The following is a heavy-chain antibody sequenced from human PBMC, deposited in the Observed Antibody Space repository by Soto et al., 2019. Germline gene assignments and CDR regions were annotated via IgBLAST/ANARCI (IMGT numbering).Heavy chain of an antibody. CDR2: INANNGNT. CDR1: GYTFTSYS. V-gene: IGHV1-18*01. J-gene: IGHJ4*02. D-gene: IGHD3-16*01. Sequence: QVQLVQSGAEVKKPGASVKVSCKASGYTFTSYSLSWVRQAPGQGPEWMGWINANNGNTNYAQKLQGRVTMTTDTPTTTAYMELRSLTSDDTALYYCARDPRGWGSYFDYWGQGTLVTVSS. CDR3: ARDPRGWGSYFDY.